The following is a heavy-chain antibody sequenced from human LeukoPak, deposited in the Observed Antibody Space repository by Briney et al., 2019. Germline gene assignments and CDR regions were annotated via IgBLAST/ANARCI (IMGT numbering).Heavy chain of an antibody. Sequence: PGGSLRLSCAASGFTFSSYSMNWVRQAPGKGLEWVSYISSSSGTIYYADSVKGRFTISRDDAKNSLYLQMNSLRAEDTAVYYCASQPRGFDYWGQGTLVTVSS. CDR3: ASQPRGFDY. J-gene: IGHJ4*02. V-gene: IGHV3-48*01. CDR1: GFTFSSYS. CDR2: ISSSSGTI.